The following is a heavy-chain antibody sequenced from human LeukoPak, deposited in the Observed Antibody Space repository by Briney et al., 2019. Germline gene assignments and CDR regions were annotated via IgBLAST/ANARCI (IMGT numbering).Heavy chain of an antibody. Sequence: PSETLSLTCTVFGGSISSYYWSWIRQPPGKGLEWIGYIYYSGSTNYNPSLKSRVTISVDTSKNQFSLKLSSVTAADTAVYYCARVRPGYYYDSSGYPAGYFDYWGQGTLVTVSS. J-gene: IGHJ4*02. CDR2: IYYSGST. V-gene: IGHV4-59*01. CDR3: ARVRPGYYYDSSGYPAGYFDY. CDR1: GGSISSYY. D-gene: IGHD3-22*01.